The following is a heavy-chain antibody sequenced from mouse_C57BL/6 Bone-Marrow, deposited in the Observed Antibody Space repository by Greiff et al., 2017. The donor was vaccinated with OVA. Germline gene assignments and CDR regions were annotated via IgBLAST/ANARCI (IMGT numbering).Heavy chain of an antibody. J-gene: IGHJ2*01. CDR3: ARVGTGLDY. Sequence: VQLKESEGGLVQPGSSMKLSCTASGFTFSDYYMAWVRQVPEKGLEWVANINYDGSSTYYLDSLKSRFIISRDNAKNILYLQMSSLKSEDTATYYCARVGTGLDYWGQGTTLTVSS. D-gene: IGHD4-1*01. V-gene: IGHV5-16*01. CDR1: GFTFSDYY. CDR2: INYDGSST.